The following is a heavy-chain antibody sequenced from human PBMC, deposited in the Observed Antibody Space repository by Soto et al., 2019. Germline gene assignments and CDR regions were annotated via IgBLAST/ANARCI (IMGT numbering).Heavy chain of an antibody. V-gene: IGHV1-18*01. J-gene: IGHJ5*02. D-gene: IGHD3-9*01. CDR3: ARDGRSLRYFDWWAVGQNWFDP. Sequence: QVQLVQSGAEVKKPGASVKVSCKASGYTFTSYGISWVRQAPGQGLEWMGWISAYNGNTNYAQKLQGRVTKTTDTSTSTAYMELRGLSYDDTGVYYCARDGRSLRYFDWWAVGQNWFDPWGQGTLVTVSS. CDR1: GYTFTSYG. CDR2: ISAYNGNT.